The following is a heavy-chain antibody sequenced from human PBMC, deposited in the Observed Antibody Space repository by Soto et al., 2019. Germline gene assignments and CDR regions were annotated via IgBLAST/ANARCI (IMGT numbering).Heavy chain of an antibody. J-gene: IGHJ6*02. CDR2: INPSGGST. CDR1: GYPFTSYY. CDR3: ARDEGDCSSTSCYFYGMDV. V-gene: IGHV1-46*01. D-gene: IGHD2-2*01. Sequence: ASVKVSCKASGYPFTSYYMHWVRQAPGQGLEWMEIINPSGGSTSYAQKFQVRVTMTRDTSTSTVYMELSSLRSEDTAVYYCARDEGDCSSTSCYFYGMDVWGQGTTVTVSS.